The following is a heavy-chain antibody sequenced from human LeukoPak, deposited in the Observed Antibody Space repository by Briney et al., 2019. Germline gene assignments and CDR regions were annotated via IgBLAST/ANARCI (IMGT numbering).Heavy chain of an antibody. J-gene: IGHJ4*02. V-gene: IGHV3-7*01. CDR2: IKEDGSEK. CDR1: GFTFSSYS. Sequence: PGGSLRLSCAASGFTFSSYSMNWVRQAPGKGLEWVANIKEDGSEKYYVDSVKGRFTISRDNAKNSLYLQMNSLRAEDTAVYYCASRRDFDYWGQGTLVTVSS. CDR3: ASRRDFDY.